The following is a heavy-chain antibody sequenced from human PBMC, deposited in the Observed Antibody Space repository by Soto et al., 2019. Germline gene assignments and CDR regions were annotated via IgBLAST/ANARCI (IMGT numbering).Heavy chain of an antibody. CDR2: ISYDGSNK. CDR3: VGGQYYFDY. Sequence: QVQLVESGGGVVQPGRSLRLSCAASGFPFTTYGMHWVREGPGNGLEWVAVISYDGSNKYYADSVKGRFTISRDNSKNMLYLQMNSLRPEDTALYYCVGGQYYFDYRGQGTLVTVSS. J-gene: IGHJ4*02. V-gene: IGHV3-30*03. CDR1: GFPFTTYG. D-gene: IGHD3-10*01.